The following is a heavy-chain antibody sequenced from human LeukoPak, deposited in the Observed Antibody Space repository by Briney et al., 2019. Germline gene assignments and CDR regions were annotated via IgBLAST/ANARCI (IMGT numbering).Heavy chain of an antibody. CDR2: INWNGGST. Sequence: GGSLRLSYAASGFTFDDYGMSWVRQVPGEGLEWVSGINWNGGSTGYADSVGGRFTISRDNAKNSLYLRMSSLSAEDTALYYCVRSFNTYGYPTGYWGQGTLVTVSS. CDR3: VRSFNTYGYPTGY. J-gene: IGHJ4*02. V-gene: IGHV3-20*03. CDR1: GFTFDDYG. D-gene: IGHD6-13*01.